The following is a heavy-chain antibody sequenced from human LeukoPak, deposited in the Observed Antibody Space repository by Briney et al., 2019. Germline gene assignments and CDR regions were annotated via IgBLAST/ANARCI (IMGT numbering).Heavy chain of an antibody. Sequence: ASVKVSCKASGGTFSSYAISWVRQAPGQGLEWMGGIIPIFGTANYAQKFQGRVTITADESTSTAYMELSSLRSEDTAVYYCARDGDILTGYYRNWFDPWGQGTLVTVSS. V-gene: IGHV1-69*13. D-gene: IGHD3-9*01. CDR2: IIPIFGTA. J-gene: IGHJ5*02. CDR1: GGTFSSYA. CDR3: ARDGDILTGYYRNWFDP.